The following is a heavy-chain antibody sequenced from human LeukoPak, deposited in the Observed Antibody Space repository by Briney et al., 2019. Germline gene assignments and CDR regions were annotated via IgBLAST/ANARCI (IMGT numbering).Heavy chain of an antibody. V-gene: IGHV4-59*01. CDR3: ARGSSSWSYYYYYYMDV. D-gene: IGHD6-13*01. Sequence: PSETLSLTCTVSGGSISSYYWSWIRQPPAKGLEGIGYIYYSGSTNYNPSLKSRVTISVDTSKNQFSLKLSSVTAADTAVYYCARGSSSWSYYYYYYMDVWGKGTTVTVSS. CDR2: IYYSGST. J-gene: IGHJ6*03. CDR1: GGSISSYY.